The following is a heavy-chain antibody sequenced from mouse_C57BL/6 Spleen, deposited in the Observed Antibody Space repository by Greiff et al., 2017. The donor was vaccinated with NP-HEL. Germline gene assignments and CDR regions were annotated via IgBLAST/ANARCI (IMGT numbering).Heavy chain of an antibody. Sequence: VQLQQSGGGLVKPGGSLKLSCAASGFTFSSYAMSWVRQTPEKRLEWVATISDGGSYTYYPDNVKGRFTISRDNAKNNLYLQMSHLKSEDTAMYYCARENYSNYYFDYWGQGTTLTVSS. J-gene: IGHJ2*01. CDR2: ISDGGSYT. D-gene: IGHD2-5*01. CDR3: ARENYSNYYFDY. CDR1: GFTFSSYA. V-gene: IGHV5-4*01.